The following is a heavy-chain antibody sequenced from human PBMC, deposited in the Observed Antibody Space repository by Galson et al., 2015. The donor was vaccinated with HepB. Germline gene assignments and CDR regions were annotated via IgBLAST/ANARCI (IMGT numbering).Heavy chain of an antibody. D-gene: IGHD3-22*01. CDR1: GFTFSSYS. V-gene: IGHV3-48*01. J-gene: IGHJ2*01. CDR2: ISSSSSTI. Sequence: SLRLSCAASGFTFSSYSMNWVRQAPGKGLEWVSYISSSSSTIYNADSVKGRFTISRDNAKNSLYLQMNSLRAEDTAVYYCARGGYYDSTRSLDWYFALWGRGTLVTVSS. CDR3: ARGGYYDSTRSLDWYFAL.